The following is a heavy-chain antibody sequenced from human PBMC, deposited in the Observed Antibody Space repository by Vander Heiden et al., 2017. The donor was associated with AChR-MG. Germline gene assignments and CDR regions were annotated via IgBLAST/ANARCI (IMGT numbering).Heavy chain of an antibody. V-gene: IGHV3-11*01. Sequence: QVQLVESGGGLVKPGGSLRLSCAASGFTFSNYNMSWIRQAPGKGLEWVSYISSSGSTIYYADSVKGRFTISRDNAKNSLYLQMNSLRAEDTAVYYCARDLSPIVVPRGGWFDPWGQGTLVTVSS. CDR1: GFTFSNYN. CDR3: ARDLSPIVVPRGGWFDP. J-gene: IGHJ5*02. CDR2: ISSSGSTI. D-gene: IGHD2-15*01.